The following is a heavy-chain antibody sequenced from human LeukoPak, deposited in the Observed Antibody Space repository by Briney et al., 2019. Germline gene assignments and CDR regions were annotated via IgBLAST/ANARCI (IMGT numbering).Heavy chain of an antibody. CDR3: ARDSPGAGYSGYDSFFWFDP. D-gene: IGHD5-12*01. V-gene: IGHV4-4*07. J-gene: IGHJ5*02. CDR2: IYTRGST. CDR1: GGSISSYY. Sequence: SETLSLTCTVSGGSISSYYWSWSRQPAGKGLEWIGRIYTRGSTNYNPSLKSRVTMSVDTSKNQFSLKLSSVTAADTAVYYCARDSPGAGYSGYDSFFWFDPWGQGTLVTVSS.